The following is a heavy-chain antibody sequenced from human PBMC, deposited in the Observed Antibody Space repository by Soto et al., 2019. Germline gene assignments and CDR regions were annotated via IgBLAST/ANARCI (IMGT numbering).Heavy chain of an antibody. J-gene: IGHJ6*02. D-gene: IGHD2-2*02. V-gene: IGHV1-46*01. CDR3: ARLEVVPAAIKTYYYGMDV. CDR2: INPSGGST. Sequence: ASVKVSCKASGYTFTSYYMHWVRQAPGQGLEWMGIINPSGGSTSYAQKFQGRVTMTRDTSTSTVYMELSSLRSEDTAVYYCARLEVVPAAIKTYYYGMDVWGQGTTVTVS. CDR1: GYTFTSYY.